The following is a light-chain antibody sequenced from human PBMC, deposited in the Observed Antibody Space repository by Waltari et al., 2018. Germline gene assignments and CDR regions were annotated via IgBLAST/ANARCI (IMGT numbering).Light chain of an antibody. CDR3: AAWDDSLSGPV. J-gene: IGLJ3*02. V-gene: IGLV1-47*01. CDR2: RNN. Sequence: QSVLTQPPSASGTPGQRVTISCSGSSSNIGSNYVYWYQQLPGTAPKLLIYRNNQRPSGVPDRFSGSTSGASACLALSGLRSEDGADYYCAAWDDSLSGPVFGGGTKLTVL. CDR1: SSNIGSNY.